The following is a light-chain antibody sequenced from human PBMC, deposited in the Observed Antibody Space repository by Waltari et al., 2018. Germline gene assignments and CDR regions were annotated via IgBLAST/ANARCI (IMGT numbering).Light chain of an antibody. CDR1: SSNIGAGYD. CDR3: QSYDSSLSASV. Sequence: QSVLTQPPSVSGAPGQRVTISCTGSSSNIGAGYDVHWYQQLPGTAPQLLIHLHNNRPSGVPDRFSGSKSGTSASRAITGLQAEDEADYYGQSYDSSLSASVFGGGTKLTVL. V-gene: IGLV1-40*01. J-gene: IGLJ3*02. CDR2: LHN.